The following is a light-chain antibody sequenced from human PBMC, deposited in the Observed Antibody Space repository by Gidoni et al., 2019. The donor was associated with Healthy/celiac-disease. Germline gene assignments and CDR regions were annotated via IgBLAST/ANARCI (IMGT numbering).Light chain of an antibody. CDR1: KSLLHSNGYNC. Sequence: IVMTQSPLSLPVTPGEPASIPCRSSKSLLHSNGYNCLDWYLQKPGQSPQLLIYLGSNRASGVPDRFIGSGSGTDFTLKISRVEAEDVGVYYCMQALQTPRYTFGQGTKLEIK. J-gene: IGKJ2*01. CDR2: LGS. V-gene: IGKV2-28*01. CDR3: MQALQTPRYT.